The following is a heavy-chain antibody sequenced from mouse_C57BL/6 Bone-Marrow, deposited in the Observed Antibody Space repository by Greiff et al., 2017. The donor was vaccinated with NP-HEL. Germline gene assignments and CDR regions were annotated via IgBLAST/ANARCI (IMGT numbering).Heavy chain of an antibody. CDR1: GFTFSDYG. CDR3: ARNPYYSNYPYYAMDY. Sequence: EVKLVESGGGLVKPGGSLKLSCAASGFTFSDYGMHWVRQAPEKGLEWVAYISSGSSTIYYADTVKGRFTISRDNAKNTLFLQMTSLRSEDTAMYYCARNPYYSNYPYYAMDYWGQGTSVTVSS. CDR2: ISSGSSTI. V-gene: IGHV5-17*01. D-gene: IGHD2-5*01. J-gene: IGHJ4*01.